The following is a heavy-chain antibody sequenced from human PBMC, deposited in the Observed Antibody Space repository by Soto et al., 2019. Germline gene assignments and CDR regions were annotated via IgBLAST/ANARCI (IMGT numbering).Heavy chain of an antibody. CDR3: ARSTYYYDSSGYYH. J-gene: IGHJ5*02. Sequence: SXKVSYKASGYTXSSYARDLVRQAPGQRLEWMGWINAGNCNTKYSQKFQGRVTITSYTSASTAYMELSSLRSEDTAVYYCARSTYYYDSSGYYHWGQGTLGTVSS. CDR2: INAGNCNT. D-gene: IGHD3-22*01. V-gene: IGHV1-3*01. CDR1: GYTXSSYA.